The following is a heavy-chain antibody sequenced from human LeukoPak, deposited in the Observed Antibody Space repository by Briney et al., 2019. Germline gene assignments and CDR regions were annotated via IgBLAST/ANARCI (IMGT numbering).Heavy chain of an antibody. CDR3: AKDLFPNYYDSSGSDY. V-gene: IGHV3-23*01. CDR1: GFTFSAYA. Sequence: GGSLRLSCTASGFTFSAYALTWLRQAPGQGLEWVSAISGSGGSTYYADSVKGRFTISRDNSKNTLYLQMNSLRAEDTAVYYCAKDLFPNYYDSSGSDYWGQGTLVTVSS. D-gene: IGHD3-22*01. J-gene: IGHJ4*02. CDR2: ISGSGGST.